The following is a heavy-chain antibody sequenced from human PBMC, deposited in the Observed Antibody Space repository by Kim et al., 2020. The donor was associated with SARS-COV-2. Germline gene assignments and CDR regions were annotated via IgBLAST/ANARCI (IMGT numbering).Heavy chain of an antibody. V-gene: IGHV4-34*01. D-gene: IGHD6-19*01. J-gene: IGHJ2*01. CDR1: GGSFSGYY. CDR2: INHSGST. CDR3: ARIAVAGRVTRWYFDL. Sequence: SETLSLTCAVYGGSFSGYYWSWIRQPPGKGLEWIGEINHSGSTNYNPSLKSRVTISVDTSKNQFSLKLSSVTAADTAVYYCARIAVAGRVTRWYFDLWGRGTLATVSS.